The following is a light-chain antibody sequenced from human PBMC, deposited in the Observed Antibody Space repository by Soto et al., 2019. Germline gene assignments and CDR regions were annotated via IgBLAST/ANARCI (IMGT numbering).Light chain of an antibody. CDR1: SSDVGGYNY. CDR3: TSYASSDNWV. Sequence: QSALTQPPSASGSPGQSVTISCTGTSSDVGGYNYVSWYQQYPGKAPKLMIYEVSKRPSGVPDRFSGSKSGNTASLTVSGLQAEDEADYYCTSYASSDNWVFGGGTKRTVL. V-gene: IGLV2-8*01. CDR2: EVS. J-gene: IGLJ2*01.